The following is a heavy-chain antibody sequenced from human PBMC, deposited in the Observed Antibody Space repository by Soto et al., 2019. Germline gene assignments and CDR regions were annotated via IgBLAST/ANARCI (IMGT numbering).Heavy chain of an antibody. D-gene: IGHD3-10*01. J-gene: IGHJ4*02. CDR2: ISYDGSNK. CDR1: GFTFSSYA. CDR3: ARDTYYYGSGSLPY. V-gene: IGHV3-30-3*01. Sequence: QVQLVESGGGVVQPGRSLRLSCAASGFTFSSYAMHWVRQAPGKGLEWVAVISYDGSNKYYADSVKGRFTISRDNSKNTLYLQMNSLRAEDTDVYYCARDTYYYGSGSLPYWGQGTLVTVSS.